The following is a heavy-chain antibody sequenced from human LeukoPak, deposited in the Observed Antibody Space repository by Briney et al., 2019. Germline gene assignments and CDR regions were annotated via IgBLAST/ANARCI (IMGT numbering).Heavy chain of an antibody. CDR2: INHSGST. V-gene: IGHV4-34*01. CDR1: GGSFSGYY. CDR3: ARLITFGGVIIRAYYFDY. J-gene: IGHJ4*02. D-gene: IGHD3-16*01. Sequence: SETLSLTCAVYGGSFSGYYWSWIRQPPGKGLEWIGEINHSGSTNYNPSLKSRVTISVDTSKNQFSLKLSSVTAADTAVHYCARLITFGGVIIRAYYFDYWGQGTLVTVSS.